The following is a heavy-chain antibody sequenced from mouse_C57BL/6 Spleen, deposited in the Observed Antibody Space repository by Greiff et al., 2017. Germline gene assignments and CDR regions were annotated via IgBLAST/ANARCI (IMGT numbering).Heavy chain of an antibody. Sequence: VMLVESGAELARPGASVKLSCKASGYTFTSYGISWVKQRTGQGLEWIGEIYPRSGNTYYNEKFKGKATLTADKSSSTAYMELRSLTSEDSAVYFCARDGDRNYVEGYYAMDYWGQGTSVTVSS. CDR2: IYPRSGNT. J-gene: IGHJ4*01. CDR1: GYTFTSYG. V-gene: IGHV1-81*01. D-gene: IGHD2-5*01. CDR3: ARDGDRNYVEGYYAMDY.